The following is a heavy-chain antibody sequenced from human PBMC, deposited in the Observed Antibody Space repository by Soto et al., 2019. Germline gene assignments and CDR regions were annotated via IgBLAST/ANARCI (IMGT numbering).Heavy chain of an antibody. CDR2: TYYRSKWYN. CDR3: VRRIGNSLFDF. CDR1: GDSVSSSSVT. J-gene: IGHJ5*01. Sequence: PSQTLSLTCVISGDSVSSSSVTWNWIRQSPSRGLEWLGRTYYRSKWYNDYAESVKSRITINPDTSKNQFSLHLNSVTPEDTAVYYCVRRIGNSLFDFWGQGTLDTVSS. V-gene: IGHV6-1*01. D-gene: IGHD1-26*01.